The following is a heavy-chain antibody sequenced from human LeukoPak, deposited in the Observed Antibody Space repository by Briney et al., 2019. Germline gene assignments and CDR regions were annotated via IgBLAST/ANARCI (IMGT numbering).Heavy chain of an antibody. V-gene: IGHV2-5*01. D-gene: IGHD3-3*01. CDR2: IYWNDDK. J-gene: IGHJ4*02. CDR1: GFSLSTNKVG. CDR3: AHSVYYDFWSGHPPVDY. Sequence: SGPTLVKPTQTLTLTCTFSGFSLSTNKVGVGWIRQPPGKALEWLALIYWNDDKRYSLSLKSRLTITKDTSKNQVVLTMTNMNPVHTATYYCAHSVYYDFWSGHPPVDYWGQGTLVTVSS.